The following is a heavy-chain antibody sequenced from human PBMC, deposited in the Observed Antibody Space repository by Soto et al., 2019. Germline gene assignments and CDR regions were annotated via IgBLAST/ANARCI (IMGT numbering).Heavy chain of an antibody. Sequence: EVQLVESGGGLVQPGGSLRLSCAASGFTFSSYWMSWVRQAPGEGLEWVANIKQDGSEEYYVDSVKGRFTISRDNAKNSLYLQMNSLRAEDTAVYYCARAKWNEVVHFSAYYYDSSGYQEPYFDYWGQGTLVTVSS. CDR2: IKQDGSEE. CDR1: GFTFSSYW. J-gene: IGHJ4*02. CDR3: ARAKWNEVVHFSAYYYDSSGYQEPYFDY. D-gene: IGHD3-22*01. V-gene: IGHV3-7*05.